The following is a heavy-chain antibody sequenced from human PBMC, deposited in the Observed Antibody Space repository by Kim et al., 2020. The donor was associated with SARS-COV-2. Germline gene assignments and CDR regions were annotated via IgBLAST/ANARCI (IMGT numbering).Heavy chain of an antibody. J-gene: IGHJ6*02. CDR1: GFTFSSYE. Sequence: GGSLRLSCAASGFTFSSYEMNWVRQAPGKGLEWVSYISSSGSTIYYADSVKGRFTISRDNAKNSLYLQMNSLRAEDTAVYYCARESGDDFWSGYVGMDVWGQGTTVTVSS. CDR3: ARESGDDFWSGYVGMDV. D-gene: IGHD3-3*01. V-gene: IGHV3-48*03. CDR2: ISSSGSTI.